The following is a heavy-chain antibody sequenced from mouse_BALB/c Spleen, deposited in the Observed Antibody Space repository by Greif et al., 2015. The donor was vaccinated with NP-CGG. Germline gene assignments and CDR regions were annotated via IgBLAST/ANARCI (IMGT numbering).Heavy chain of an antibody. CDR2: IDPSDSET. J-gene: IGHJ4*01. V-gene: IGHV1-69*02. Sequence: VQLQQSGAELVKPGAPVKLSCKASGYTFTSYWMNWVKQRPGRGLEWIGRIDPSDSETHYNQKFKDKATLTVDKSSSXAYIQLSSLTSEDSAVYYCAREGDMITTGMDYWGQGTSVTVSS. CDR3: AREGDMITTGMDY. D-gene: IGHD2-4*01. CDR1: GYTFTSYW.